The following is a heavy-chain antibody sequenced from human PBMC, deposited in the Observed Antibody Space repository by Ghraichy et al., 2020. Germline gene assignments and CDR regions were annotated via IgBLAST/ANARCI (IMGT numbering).Heavy chain of an antibody. CDR1: GGSISRYY. V-gene: IGHV4-59*01. Sequence: SETLSLTCTVSGGSISRYYWSWIRQPPGKGLEWIGYIYYSGSTNYNPSLKSRVTISVDTSKNQFSLKLSSVTAADTAVYYCARSHVLRYFDWLFPFDYWGQGTLVTVSS. CDR3: ARSHVLRYFDWLFPFDY. J-gene: IGHJ4*02. D-gene: IGHD3-9*01. CDR2: IYYSGST.